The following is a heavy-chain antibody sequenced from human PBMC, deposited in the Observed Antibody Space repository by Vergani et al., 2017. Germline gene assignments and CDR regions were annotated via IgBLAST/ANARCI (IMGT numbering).Heavy chain of an antibody. CDR3: ARAKRGHRAVGATDS. V-gene: IGHV7-4-1*01. J-gene: IGHJ4*02. CDR2: INPTTGNP. Sequence: QEQLVQSGSELKKPGASVKVSCKASGYSFNNYAIHWVRQAPGQGLEWMGWINPTTGNPTYARAFPGRFVFTLDTSISTAYLQIGSLKAEDTAVYFCARAKRGHRAVGATDSWGQGTLLTVSS. D-gene: IGHD6-19*01. CDR1: GYSFNNYA.